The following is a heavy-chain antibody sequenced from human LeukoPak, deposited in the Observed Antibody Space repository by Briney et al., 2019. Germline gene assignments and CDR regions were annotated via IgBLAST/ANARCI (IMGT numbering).Heavy chain of an antibody. Sequence: GGSLRLSCAASGFTVSSNYMSWVRQAPGEGLEWVSVIYSGGKTNHADSVKGRFTISRDNSKNTLYLQMNSLRAEDTAVYYCARRPVGYGFDYWGQGTLVTASS. CDR1: GFTVSSNY. J-gene: IGHJ4*02. CDR2: IYSGGKT. V-gene: IGHV3-53*01. D-gene: IGHD2-15*01. CDR3: ARRPVGYGFDY.